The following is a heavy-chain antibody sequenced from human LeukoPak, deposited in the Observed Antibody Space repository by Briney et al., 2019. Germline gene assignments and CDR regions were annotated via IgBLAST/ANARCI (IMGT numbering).Heavy chain of an antibody. Sequence: SETLSLTCTVSRGSISSSSYYWGWIRQPPGKGLEWIGTIYYTGSTYYNPSLKSRVTISVDTSKNQFSLKLSAVTAADTAVYYCARQYSVDYFVCWGQVTLVTVPS. CDR3: ARQYSVDYFVC. D-gene: IGHD2-15*01. V-gene: IGHV4-39*01. CDR2: IYYTGST. CDR1: RGSISSSSYY. J-gene: IGHJ4*02.